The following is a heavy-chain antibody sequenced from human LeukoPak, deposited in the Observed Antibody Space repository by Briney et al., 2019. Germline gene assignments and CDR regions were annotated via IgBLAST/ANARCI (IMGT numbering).Heavy chain of an antibody. CDR3: ARDVKRYFDWSSPEGTYLRFDY. Sequence: ASVEVSCKASGYTFTSYGISWVRQAPGQGLEWMGWISAYNGNTNYAEKLQGRVTMTTDTSTSTVYMELRSLRSDDTAVYYCARDVKRYFDWSSPEGTYLRFDYWGQGTLVTVSS. D-gene: IGHD3-9*01. V-gene: IGHV1-18*04. CDR2: ISAYNGNT. J-gene: IGHJ4*02. CDR1: GYTFTSYG.